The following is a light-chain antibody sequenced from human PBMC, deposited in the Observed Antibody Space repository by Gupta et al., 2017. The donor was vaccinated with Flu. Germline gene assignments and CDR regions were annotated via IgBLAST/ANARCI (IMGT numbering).Light chain of an antibody. CDR3: QSFDSSLNIYV. Sequence: QSALSQPPSVSAAPGQRVTISCTGSSSNIGAGYQVHWYQQLPGTAPKLLIYANSDRPSGVPDRFSGSKSGISASLAITGLQAEDEADYYCQSFDSSLNIYVFGTGTNVTVL. J-gene: IGLJ1*01. CDR2: ANS. CDR1: SSNIGAGYQ. V-gene: IGLV1-40*01.